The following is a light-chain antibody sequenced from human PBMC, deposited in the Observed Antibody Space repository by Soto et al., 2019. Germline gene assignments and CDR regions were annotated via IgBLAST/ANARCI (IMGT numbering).Light chain of an antibody. V-gene: IGLV4-69*02. CDR2: LNSDGSH. Sequence: QPVLTQSPSASASLGASVKLTCTLDSGHSNYAIAWHQQQPEKGPRYLMNLNSDGSHIKGDGIPDRFSGSSSGAERYLTISSLQSEDEADYYCQTWGTGSVIFGGGTKLTVL. CDR1: SGHSNYA. CDR3: QTWGTGSVI. J-gene: IGLJ2*01.